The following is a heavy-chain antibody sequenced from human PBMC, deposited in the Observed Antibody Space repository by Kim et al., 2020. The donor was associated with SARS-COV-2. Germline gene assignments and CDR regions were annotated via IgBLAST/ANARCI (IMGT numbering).Heavy chain of an antibody. CDR3: ARLRYSDY. V-gene: IGHV3-7*03. CDR2: IKEDGSEK. J-gene: IGHJ4*02. Sequence: GGSLRLSCAASGFTFSTHWMTWVRQAPGKGLEWVANIKEDGSEKNYVDSVRGRFTISRDNAKNSLYLQMNSLRAEDTAVYYCARLRYSDYWGQGTLVTVSS. CDR1: GFTFSTHW.